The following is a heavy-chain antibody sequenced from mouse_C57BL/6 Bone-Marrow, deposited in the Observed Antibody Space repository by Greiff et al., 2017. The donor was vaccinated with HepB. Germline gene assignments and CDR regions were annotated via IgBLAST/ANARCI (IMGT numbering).Heavy chain of an antibody. CDR3: ARKSPMTTVVPRYAMDY. V-gene: IGHV1-55*01. J-gene: IGHJ4*01. CDR1: GYTFTSYW. D-gene: IGHD1-1*01. CDR2: IYPGSGST. Sequence: VKLMESGAELAKPGASVKMSCKASGYTFTSYWITWVKQRPGQGLEWIGDIYPGSGSTNYNEKFTSKATLTVDTSSSTAYMQLSSLTSEDSAVYYCARKSPMTTVVPRYAMDYWGQGTSVTVSS.